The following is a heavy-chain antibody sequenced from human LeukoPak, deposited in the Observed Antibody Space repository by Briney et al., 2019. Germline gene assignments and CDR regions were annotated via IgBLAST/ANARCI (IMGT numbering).Heavy chain of an antibody. Sequence: SQTLSLTCDISGDSVSSNSVNWNWITPSPSRGLEWLGRTYDRSKWSNGYAVSVRSRRTVNPDTSKNQFSLQLNSVTPEDTAVYYCARGGGRSSPYWFDPWGQGTLVTVSS. CDR3: ARGGGRSSPYWFDP. CDR1: GDSVSSNSVN. J-gene: IGHJ5*02. CDR2: TYDRSKWSN. V-gene: IGHV6-1*01. D-gene: IGHD6-6*01.